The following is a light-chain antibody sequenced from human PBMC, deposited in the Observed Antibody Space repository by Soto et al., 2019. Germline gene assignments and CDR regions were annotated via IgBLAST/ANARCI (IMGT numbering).Light chain of an antibody. CDR3: QYYGGSPRT. CDR1: ESVAS. J-gene: IGKJ1*01. V-gene: IGKV3-20*01. Sequence: EIFLTQSPGTLSLSPGEGTTLSCRASESVASSAWYQQKPGQAPRPLIYGASTRATGIPDRFSGSGSGTDFTLTISRLEPEDFAVYYCQYYGGSPRTFGRGTKVDIK. CDR2: GAS.